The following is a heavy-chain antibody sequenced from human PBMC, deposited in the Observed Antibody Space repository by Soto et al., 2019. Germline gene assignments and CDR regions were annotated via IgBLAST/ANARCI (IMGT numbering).Heavy chain of an antibody. V-gene: IGHV3-30*04. CDR1: GFTVSNHG. D-gene: IGHD2-21*02. J-gene: IGHJ5*02. Sequence: GGSLRLSCVASGFTVSNHGIHWVRQAPGKGLEWVALMSYDGRNTYYTDSVKGRFTTSRDSSQNTVYLQMSSLRAEDTAVYYCARDFRDRRASNWFAPWGQGT. CDR2: MSYDGRNT. CDR3: ARDFRDRRASNWFAP.